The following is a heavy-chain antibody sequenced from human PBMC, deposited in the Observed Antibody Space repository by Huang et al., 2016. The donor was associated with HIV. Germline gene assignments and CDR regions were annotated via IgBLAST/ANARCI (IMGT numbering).Heavy chain of an antibody. J-gene: IGHJ4*02. V-gene: IGHV3-30*18. CDR2: ISYDGSSK. Sequence: QVQLVESGGGVVQPGRSLRLSCAAFGFTFNKFDMHWVRQAPGKGLEWVAIISYDGSSKYHADSVNGRFTISRDNSKNTVYRQMNSLRVEDTAVYYCAKDGRGSGTYYDYFEYWGQGTLVTVSS. CDR1: GFTFNKFD. D-gene: IGHD1-26*01. CDR3: AKDGRGSGTYYDYFEY.